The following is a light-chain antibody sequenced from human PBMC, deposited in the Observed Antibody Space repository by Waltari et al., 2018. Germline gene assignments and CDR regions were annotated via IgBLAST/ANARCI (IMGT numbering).Light chain of an antibody. CDR2: GAS. CDR1: QDIKNY. J-gene: IGKJ1*01. Sequence: DIQMTQSPSSLSASIGDRVTITFRASQDIKNYLAWFQQKPGEAPKLLMYGASTLQSGVPSRFSGSGSGTDFTLTISSLQAGDFGTYFCQQYSTHAWTFGQGTTVES. V-gene: IGKV1-16*01. CDR3: QQYSTHAWT.